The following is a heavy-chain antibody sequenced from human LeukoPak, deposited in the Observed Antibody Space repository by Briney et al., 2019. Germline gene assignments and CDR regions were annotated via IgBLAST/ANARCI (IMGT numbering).Heavy chain of an antibody. CDR3: ARVSNTPSSGWPEPDY. CDR1: GGSISSSSYY. J-gene: IGHJ4*02. CDR2: IYYSGST. Sequence: SETLSLTCTVSGGSISSSSYYWGWIRQPPGKGLEWIGSIYYSGSTYYNPSLKSRVTISVDTSKNQFSLKLSSVTAADTAVYYCARVSNTPSSGWPEPDYWGQGTLVTVSS. D-gene: IGHD6-19*01. V-gene: IGHV4-39*07.